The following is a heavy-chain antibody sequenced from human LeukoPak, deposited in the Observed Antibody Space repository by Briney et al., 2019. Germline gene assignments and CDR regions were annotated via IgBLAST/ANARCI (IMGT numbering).Heavy chain of an antibody. CDR1: GFTFSSYA. Sequence: GGSLRLSCAASGFTFSSYAMHWVRQAPGKGLEYVSAISSNGGSTYYANSVKGRFTISRDNSKNTLYLQMGSLRAEDMAVYYCARVTPVCGGDCYFLGDYYGMDVWGQGTTVTVSS. J-gene: IGHJ6*02. V-gene: IGHV3-64*01. CDR3: ARVTPVCGGDCYFLGDYYGMDV. CDR2: ISSNGGST. D-gene: IGHD2-21*02.